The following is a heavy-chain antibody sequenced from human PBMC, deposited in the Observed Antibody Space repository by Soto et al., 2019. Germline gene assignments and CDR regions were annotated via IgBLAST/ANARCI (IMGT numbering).Heavy chain of an antibody. V-gene: IGHV1-69*08. Sequence: QVQLVQSGAEVKKPGSSVKVSCKASGGTFSSYTISWVRQAPGQGLEWMGRIITILGIANYAQKFQGRVTITADKAPSTAYMEVGRLRSEDTAVYYCAREPVVTPKVGDGFDPWGQGTLVTVSS. CDR2: IITILGIA. CDR1: GGTFSSYT. CDR3: AREPVVTPKVGDGFDP. J-gene: IGHJ5*02. D-gene: IGHD2-21*02.